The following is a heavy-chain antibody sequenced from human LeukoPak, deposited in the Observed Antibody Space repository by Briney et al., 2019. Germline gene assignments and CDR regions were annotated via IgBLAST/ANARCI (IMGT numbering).Heavy chain of an antibody. J-gene: IGHJ6*02. CDR3: TRGPTHLCLSPGMDV. D-gene: IGHD2-2*01. CDR1: GFTFGDHA. CDR2: IRSKAYGGTT. V-gene: IGHV3-49*04. Sequence: QPGRSLRLSCIASGFTFGDHAMSWVRQAPGMGLEWVGFIRSKAYGGTTEYAASVKGRFTISRDDSKSIAYLQMNSLNTEDTALYFCTRGPTHLCLSPGMDVWGQGTTVIVS.